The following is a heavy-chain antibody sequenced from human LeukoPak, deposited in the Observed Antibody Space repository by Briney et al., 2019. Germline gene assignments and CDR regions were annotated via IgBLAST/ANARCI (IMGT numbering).Heavy chain of an antibody. V-gene: IGHV3-30*03. CDR2: TSYDGSNK. CDR3: ARAILYYMDV. J-gene: IGHJ6*03. Sequence: GGSLRLSCAASGFTFNRYNMHWVRQAPGKGLEWVAVTSYDGSNKYYGDSVKGRFTISRDNSKNTLYLQMNSLRAEDTAVYYCARAILYYMDVWGKGATDTVSS. D-gene: IGHD3-3*01. CDR1: GFTFNRYN.